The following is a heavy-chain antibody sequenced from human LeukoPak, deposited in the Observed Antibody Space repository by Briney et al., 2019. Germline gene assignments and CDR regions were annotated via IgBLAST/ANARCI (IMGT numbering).Heavy chain of an antibody. CDR3: ARDRGDFYYGSGSYVEGY. Sequence: SVKVSCKASGYTFTGYYMHWVRQAPGQGLEWMGRIIPILGIANYAQKFQGRVTITADKSTSTAYMELSSLRSEDTAVYYCARDRGDFYYGSGSYVEGYWGQGTLVTVSS. CDR1: GYTFTGYY. V-gene: IGHV1-69*04. D-gene: IGHD3-10*01. CDR2: IIPILGIA. J-gene: IGHJ4*02.